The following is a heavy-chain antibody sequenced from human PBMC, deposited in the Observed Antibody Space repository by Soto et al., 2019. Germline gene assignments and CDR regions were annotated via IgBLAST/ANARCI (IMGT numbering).Heavy chain of an antibody. Sequence: PGGSLRLSCAASGFTFSSYSMNWVRQAPGKGLEWVSSISSSSSYIYYADSVKGRFTISRDSAKNPLYLQMNSLRAGDTAVYYCASPPMVRGVILWGQGTLVTVSS. CDR1: GFTFSSYS. CDR3: ASPPMVRGVIL. V-gene: IGHV3-21*01. CDR2: ISSSSSYI. D-gene: IGHD3-10*01. J-gene: IGHJ4*02.